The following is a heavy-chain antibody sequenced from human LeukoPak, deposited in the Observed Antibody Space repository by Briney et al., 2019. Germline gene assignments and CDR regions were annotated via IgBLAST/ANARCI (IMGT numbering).Heavy chain of an antibody. V-gene: IGHV1-69*13. D-gene: IGHD3-10*01. CDR2: IIHIFGTA. CDR1: GCTFSSYA. Sequence: SVKVSCTASGCTFSSYAMSWVRQAPGKGLEWMGGIIHIFGTANYAHKFQGRVTITADESTSTAYMELSSLRSEDTAVYYSARDLTDQYYGRDYYYNMDVWGKRTTVTMSS. J-gene: IGHJ6*03. CDR3: ARDLTDQYYGRDYYYNMDV.